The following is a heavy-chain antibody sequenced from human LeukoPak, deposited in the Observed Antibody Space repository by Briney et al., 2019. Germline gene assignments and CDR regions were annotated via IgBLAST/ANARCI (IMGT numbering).Heavy chain of an antibody. Sequence: GGSLRLSCAASGFTFSSYGMHWVRQAPGKGLEWVAFIRYDGSNKYYADSVKGRFTISRDNAKNSLYLQMNSLRAEDTAVYYCARDDYGDFPGAFDIWGQGTMVTVSS. CDR2: IRYDGSNK. D-gene: IGHD4-17*01. CDR3: ARDDYGDFPGAFDI. J-gene: IGHJ3*02. V-gene: IGHV3-30*02. CDR1: GFTFSSYG.